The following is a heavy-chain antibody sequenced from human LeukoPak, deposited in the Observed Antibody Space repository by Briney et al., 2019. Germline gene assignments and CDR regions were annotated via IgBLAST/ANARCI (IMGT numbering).Heavy chain of an antibody. CDR1: GFTFSSYE. J-gene: IGHJ6*03. D-gene: IGHD2-15*01. Sequence: GGSLRLSCAASGFTFSSYEMNWVRQAPGKGLEWVSYISSSGSTKYYADSVKGRFTISRDNAKNSLFLQMNSLRAEDTAVYYCARVLRYCSGGNCYSGGLGYMDVWGKGTTVTISS. V-gene: IGHV3-48*03. CDR3: ARVLRYCSGGNCYSGGLGYMDV. CDR2: ISSSGSTK.